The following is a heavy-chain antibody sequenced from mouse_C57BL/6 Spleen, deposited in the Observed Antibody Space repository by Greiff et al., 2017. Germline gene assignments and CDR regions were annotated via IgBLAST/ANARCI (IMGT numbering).Heavy chain of an antibody. J-gene: IGHJ1*03. CDR1: GYSITSGYY. CDR3: ANYYGSSRGYFDV. V-gene: IGHV3-6*01. CDR2: ISYDGSN. D-gene: IGHD1-1*01. Sequence: ESGPGLVKPSQSLSLTCSVTGYSITSGYYWNWIRQFPGNKLEWMGYISYDGSNNYNPSLKNRISITRDTSKNQFFLKLNSVTTEDTATYYCANYYGSSRGYFDVWGTGTTVTVSS.